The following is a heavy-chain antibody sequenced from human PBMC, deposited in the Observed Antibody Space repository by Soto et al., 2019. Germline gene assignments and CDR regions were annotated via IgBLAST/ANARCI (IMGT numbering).Heavy chain of an antibody. D-gene: IGHD4-17*01. Sequence: GGSLRLSCAASGFTSDHYAIHWVRQAPGKGLEWVSGISWNSDTIDYADSVKGRFTISRDNSKNTLYLQMNSLRAEDTAVYYCAKDQGPYYGDYAGLAFDIWGQGTMVTVSS. J-gene: IGHJ3*02. CDR3: AKDQGPYYGDYAGLAFDI. CDR2: ISWNSDTI. V-gene: IGHV3-9*02. CDR1: GFTSDHYA.